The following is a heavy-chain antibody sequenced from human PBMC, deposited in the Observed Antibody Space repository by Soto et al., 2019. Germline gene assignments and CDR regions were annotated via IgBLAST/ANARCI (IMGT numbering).Heavy chain of an antibody. D-gene: IGHD3-9*01. Sequence: SETLSLTCAIAGGSISSGGYSWSWIRQPPGKGLEWIGNIYHSGTTYYNPSLKSRVTMSVDSSKNQYSLKLSSVTAADTAVYYCARVSSSGYYFEYWGQGTPVT. CDR2: IYHSGTT. J-gene: IGHJ4*02. CDR1: GGSISSGGYS. CDR3: ARVSSSGYYFEY. V-gene: IGHV4-30-2*01.